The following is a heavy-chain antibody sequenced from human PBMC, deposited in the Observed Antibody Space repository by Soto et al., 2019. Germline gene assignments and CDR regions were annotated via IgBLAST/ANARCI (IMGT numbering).Heavy chain of an antibody. Sequence: QVQLQESGPGLVKPSQTLALTCTVSGVSISSGVYYWSWIRQHPGKGPEWIGYISDSGNTYYNPSIRCRVIISVDTSKNQFSLKVNSVTAADTAVYYCARVISLVRGVVYNWFDPWGQGTLVSVSS. J-gene: IGHJ5*02. V-gene: IGHV4-31*03. D-gene: IGHD3-10*01. CDR3: ARVISLVRGVVYNWFDP. CDR2: ISDSGNT. CDR1: GVSISSGVYY.